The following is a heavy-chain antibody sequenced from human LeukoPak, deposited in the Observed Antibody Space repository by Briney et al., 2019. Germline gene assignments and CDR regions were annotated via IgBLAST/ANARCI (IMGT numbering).Heavy chain of an antibody. Sequence: ASVNVSCKASGYTFTSYGISWVRQAPGQGLEWMGWISAYNGNTNYAQKLQGRVTMTTDTSTSTAYMELRSLRSDDTAVYYCAREGSGWYRGYYYYGMDVWGQGTTVTVSS. J-gene: IGHJ6*02. D-gene: IGHD6-19*01. CDR1: GYTFTSYG. CDR2: ISAYNGNT. V-gene: IGHV1-18*01. CDR3: AREGSGWYRGYYYYGMDV.